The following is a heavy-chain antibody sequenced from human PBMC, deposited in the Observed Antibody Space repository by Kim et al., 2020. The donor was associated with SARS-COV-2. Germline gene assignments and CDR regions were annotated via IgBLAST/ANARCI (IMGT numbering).Heavy chain of an antibody. D-gene: IGHD4-17*01. CDR3: TTYGDLSGKFDY. V-gene: IGHV3-15*01. Sequence: DYAVPVKGRFIISRDDSKNTLYMQMNSLKTEDTAVYYCTTYGDLSGKFDYWGQGSLVTVSS. J-gene: IGHJ4*02.